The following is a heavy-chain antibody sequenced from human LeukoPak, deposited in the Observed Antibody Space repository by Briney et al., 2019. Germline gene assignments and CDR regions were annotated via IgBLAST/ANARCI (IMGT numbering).Heavy chain of an antibody. D-gene: IGHD1-26*01. CDR2: LSVTTATT. Sequence: GGSLRLSCVGSGITFRTYGMSWVRQAPGKGLEWVSSLSVTTATTYYADSVKGRFTISGDSSKNTLYLQMGSLRVEDTAFYYCAKDLRPLKWELLWGQGTLVTVSS. J-gene: IGHJ4*02. CDR3: AKDLRPLKWELL. CDR1: GITFRTYG. V-gene: IGHV3-23*01.